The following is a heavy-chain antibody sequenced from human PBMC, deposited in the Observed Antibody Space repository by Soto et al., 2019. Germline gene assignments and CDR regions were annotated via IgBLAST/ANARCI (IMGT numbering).Heavy chain of an antibody. D-gene: IGHD3-10*01. J-gene: IGHJ6*02. V-gene: IGHV1-69*13. CDR3: ARTDYYGSGSYYEPWYYYGMDV. CDR1: GYTFTSYD. CDR2: IIPIFGTA. Sequence: GASVKVSCKASGYTFTSYDINWVRQAPGQGLEWMGGIIPIFGTANYAQKFQGRVTITADESTSTAYMELSSLRSEDTAVYYCARTDYYGSGSYYEPWYYYGMDVWGQGTTVTVSS.